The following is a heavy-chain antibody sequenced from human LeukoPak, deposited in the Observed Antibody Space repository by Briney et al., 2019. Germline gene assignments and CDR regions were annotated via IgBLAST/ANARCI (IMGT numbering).Heavy chain of an antibody. CDR3: ARLKWELLPYYYYGMDV. CDR1: GGSISSYY. J-gene: IGHJ6*02. D-gene: IGHD1-26*01. CDR2: IYYSGST. Sequence: SETLSLTFTVSGGSISSYYWSWIRQPPGKGLEWIGYIYYSGSTNYNPSLKSRVTISVDTSKNQFSLKLSSVTAADTAVYYCARLKWELLPYYYYGMDVWGQGTTVTVSS. V-gene: IGHV4-59*08.